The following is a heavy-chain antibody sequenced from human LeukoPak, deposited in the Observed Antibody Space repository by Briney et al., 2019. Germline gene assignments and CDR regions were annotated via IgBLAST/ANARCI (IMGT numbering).Heavy chain of an antibody. V-gene: IGHV4-59*01. CDR2: IYYTGTT. CDR1: GGSISTYY. Sequence: PSETLSLTCTVSGGSISTYYWSWIRQPPGKGLERIGYIYYTGTTNYNPSLKSRVTISVDTSKNQFSLKLSSVTAADTAVYYCARDSLTPYNWNYERAFDIWGQGTTVTVSS. D-gene: IGHD1-7*01. CDR3: ARDSLTPYNWNYERAFDI. J-gene: IGHJ3*02.